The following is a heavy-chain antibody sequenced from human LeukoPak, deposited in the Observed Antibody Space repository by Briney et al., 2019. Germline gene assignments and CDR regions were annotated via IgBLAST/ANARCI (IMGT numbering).Heavy chain of an antibody. CDR3: ARAKAVAGLYFYYYYYMDV. CDR1: GFSFSSYE. V-gene: IGHV3-30*03. CDR2: ISYDGSNE. Sequence: GGSLRLSCAASGFSFSSYEMNWVRQAPGKGLEWVALISYDGSNEYCADSVKGRFTISRDNSKNTLYLQMNSLRAEDTAVYYRARAKAVAGLYFYYYYYMDVWGKGTTVTISS. D-gene: IGHD6-19*01. J-gene: IGHJ6*03.